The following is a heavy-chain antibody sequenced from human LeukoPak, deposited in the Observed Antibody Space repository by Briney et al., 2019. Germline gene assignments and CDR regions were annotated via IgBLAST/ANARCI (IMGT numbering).Heavy chain of an antibody. CDR1: GFTFSNYW. Sequence: GGSLRLSCAASGFTFSNYWMTWVRQAPGKGLEWVANIKEDGGQKHYVDSVKGRFTISRDNAKNSLYLQMNSLRAEDTAVYYCARVASDGSTTYYRNFDYWGQGTLVTVSA. V-gene: IGHV3-7*01. CDR2: IKEDGGQK. CDR3: ARVASDGSTTYYRNFDY. J-gene: IGHJ4*02. D-gene: IGHD3-10*01.